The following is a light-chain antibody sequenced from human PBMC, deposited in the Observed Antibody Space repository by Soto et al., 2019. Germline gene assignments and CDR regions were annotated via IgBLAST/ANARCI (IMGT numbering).Light chain of an antibody. CDR1: QSVSSSY. V-gene: IGKV3-20*01. CDR3: QNYDSLPIT. Sequence: EIVLTQSPGTLSLSPGERATLSCRASQSVSSSYLAWYQQKPGQPPRLLIYGASSRATGIPDRFSGSGSGTDFTLTISRLEPEDFAVFYCQNYDSLPITFRQGTRLKIK. CDR2: GAS. J-gene: IGKJ5*01.